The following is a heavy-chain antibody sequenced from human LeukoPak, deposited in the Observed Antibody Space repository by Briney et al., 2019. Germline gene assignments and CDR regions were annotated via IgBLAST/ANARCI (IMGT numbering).Heavy chain of an antibody. V-gene: IGHV1-69*02. J-gene: IGHJ5*02. CDR2: IIPILGIA. D-gene: IGHD3-3*01. CDR3: ARVAESNYDFWSGYYYNWFDP. CDR1: GGTFSSYT. Sequence: ASVKVSCKASGGTFSSYTISWVRQAPGQGLEWMGRIIPILGIANYAQKFQGRVTIAADKSTSTAYMELSSLRSEDTAVYYCARVAESNYDFWSGYYYNWFDPWGQGTLVTVSS.